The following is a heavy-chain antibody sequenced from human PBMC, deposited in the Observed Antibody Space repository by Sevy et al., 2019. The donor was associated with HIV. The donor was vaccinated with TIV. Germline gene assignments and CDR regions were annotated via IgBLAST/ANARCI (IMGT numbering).Heavy chain of an antibody. Sequence: ASVKVSCKASGYTFTSYGISWVRQAPGQGLEWMGWISAYNGNTNYAQKLQGRVTMTTDTSTSTAYMELRSLRSDDTAVYYCASDLPVEMATITPLPIDYWGQGTLVTVSS. CDR2: ISAYNGNT. CDR3: ASDLPVEMATITPLPIDY. D-gene: IGHD5-12*01. CDR1: GYTFTSYG. V-gene: IGHV1-18*01. J-gene: IGHJ4*02.